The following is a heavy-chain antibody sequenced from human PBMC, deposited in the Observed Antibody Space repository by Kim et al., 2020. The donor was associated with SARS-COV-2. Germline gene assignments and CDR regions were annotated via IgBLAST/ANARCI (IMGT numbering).Heavy chain of an antibody. CDR3: ATTSWSFHFDY. Sequence: TYYNPSLRSRVTISVDTSKNQFSLKLSSVTAADTAVYYCATTSWSFHFDYWGQGTLVTVSS. J-gene: IGHJ4*02. D-gene: IGHD1-26*01. V-gene: IGHV4-31*02. CDR2: T.